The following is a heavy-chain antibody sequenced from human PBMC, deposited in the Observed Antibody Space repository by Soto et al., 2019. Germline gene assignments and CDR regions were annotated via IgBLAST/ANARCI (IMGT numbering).Heavy chain of an antibody. CDR1: GYSFANYW. Sequence: PGESLKISCQGSGYSFANYWIAWVRQMPGKGLEWVGVIYPGDSDTRYSPSFRGQVTISADKSISHVYLQWSSLKASDTAMYYCATNRPRQYNCGRDCWSKVTTGIVAS. V-gene: IGHV5-51*01. CDR2: IYPGDSDT. CDR3: ATNRPRQYNCGRDC. D-gene: IGHD1-1*01. J-gene: IGHJ6*04.